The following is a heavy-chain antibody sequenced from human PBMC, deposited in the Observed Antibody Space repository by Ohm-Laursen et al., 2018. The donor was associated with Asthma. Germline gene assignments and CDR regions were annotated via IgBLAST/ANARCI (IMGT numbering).Heavy chain of an antibody. CDR3: ARDAVGAAGVHRHFDS. CDR2: ISSSSTSI. J-gene: IGHJ4*02. D-gene: IGHD6-13*01. Sequence: GSLRLSCAASGFSFSSYSMNWVRQAPGKGLEWLSPISSSSTSIFSADSVKGRFTISRDNARNSLYLQMHTLRVEDTAVYYCARDAVGAAGVHRHFDSWGQGTLVTVSS. V-gene: IGHV3-21*01. CDR1: GFSFSSYS.